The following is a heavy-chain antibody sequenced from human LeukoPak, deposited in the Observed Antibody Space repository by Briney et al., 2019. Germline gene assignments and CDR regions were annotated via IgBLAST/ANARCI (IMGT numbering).Heavy chain of an antibody. CDR3: ARGLVRGDSDY. J-gene: IGHJ4*02. CDR1: GFTFSSYG. CDR2: IWYDGSNK. Sequence: GSLRLSCAASGFTFSSYGMHWVRQAPGKGLEWVAVIWYDGSNKYYADSVKGRFTISRDNSKNTLYLQMNSLRAEDTAVYYCARGLVRGDSDYWGQGTLVTVSS. D-gene: IGHD3-10*01. V-gene: IGHV3-33*01.